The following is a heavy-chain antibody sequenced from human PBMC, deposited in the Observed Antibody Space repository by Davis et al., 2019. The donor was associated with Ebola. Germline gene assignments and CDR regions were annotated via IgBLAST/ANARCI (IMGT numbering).Heavy chain of an antibody. CDR1: GFTFSSYA. CDR3: AKLGGYDLGYYYYYMDV. CDR2: ISYDGSNK. D-gene: IGHD5-12*01. V-gene: IGHV3-30-3*02. J-gene: IGHJ6*03. Sequence: GESLKISCAASGFTFSSYAMSWVRQAPGKGLEWVAVISYDGSNKYYADSVKGRFTISRDNSKNTLYLQMNSLRAEDTAVYYCAKLGGYDLGYYYYYMDVWGKGTTVTVSS.